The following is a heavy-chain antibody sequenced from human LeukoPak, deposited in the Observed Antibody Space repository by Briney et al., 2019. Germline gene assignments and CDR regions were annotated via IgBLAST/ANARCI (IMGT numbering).Heavy chain of an antibody. CDR3: ARDRSIFGVVIAYYYYGMDV. J-gene: IGHJ6*02. CDR1: GFTFSDYY. D-gene: IGHD3-3*01. Sequence: GGSLRLSCAASGFTFSDYYMSWIRQAPGKGLEWVSYISSSGSTIYYADSVKGRFTISRDNAKNSLYLQTNSLRAEDTAVYYCARDRSIFGVVIAYYYYGMDVWGQGTTVTVSS. V-gene: IGHV3-11*01. CDR2: ISSSGSTI.